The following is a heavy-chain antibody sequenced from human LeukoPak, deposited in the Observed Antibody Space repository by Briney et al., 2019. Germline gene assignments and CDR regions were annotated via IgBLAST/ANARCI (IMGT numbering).Heavy chain of an antibody. J-gene: IGHJ4*02. V-gene: IGHV4-4*07. CDR1: GDSISSYY. CDR2: IYSSGST. CDR3: ARMAGVRYYYDSSGYYFDY. D-gene: IGHD3-22*01. Sequence: SETLSLTCTVSGDSISSYYWSWIRQPAGKGLEWIGRIYSSGSTNYNPSLTSRVTMSVDTSKNQFSLKLTSVTAADTAVYYCARMAGVRYYYDSSGYYFDYWGQGTLVTVSS.